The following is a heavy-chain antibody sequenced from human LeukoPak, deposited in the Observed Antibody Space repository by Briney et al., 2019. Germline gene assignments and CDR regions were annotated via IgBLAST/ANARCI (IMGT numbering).Heavy chain of an antibody. Sequence: GGSLRLSCAATGFTFSSYAMSWVRQAPGKGLEWVSAISGSGGSTYYADSVKGRFTISRDNSKNTLYLQMNSLRAEGTAVYYCAKDTDTGYYDSSGYYYFDYWGQGTLVTVSS. CDR2: ISGSGGST. V-gene: IGHV3-23*01. J-gene: IGHJ4*02. D-gene: IGHD3-22*01. CDR3: AKDTDTGYYDSSGYYYFDY. CDR1: GFTFSSYA.